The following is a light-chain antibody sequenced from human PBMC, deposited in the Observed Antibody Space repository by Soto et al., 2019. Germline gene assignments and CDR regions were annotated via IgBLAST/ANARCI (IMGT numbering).Light chain of an antibody. Sequence: QSVLTQPASVSGSPGHSITISCTGTSSDVGSYNLVSWYQQHPGKAPKLMIYEVSKRPSGVSNRFSGSKSGNTASLTISGLQAEDEADYYCCSYAGSSLYVFGTGTKVTV. J-gene: IGLJ1*01. CDR1: SSDVGSYNL. V-gene: IGLV2-23*02. CDR2: EVS. CDR3: CSYAGSSLYV.